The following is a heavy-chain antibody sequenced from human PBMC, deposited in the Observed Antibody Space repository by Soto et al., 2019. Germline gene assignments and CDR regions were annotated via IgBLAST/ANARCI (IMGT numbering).Heavy chain of an antibody. Sequence: LRLSCAASGFTFDDYAMHWVRQVPGKGLEWVSGISWNSASIGYADSVKGRFTTSRDNAKNSLQWSSLEASDTAIYYCARAPSHGWYQHFDYWGQGTLVTVSS. J-gene: IGHJ4*02. V-gene: IGHV3-9*01. CDR1: GFTFDDYA. D-gene: IGHD6-19*01. CDR3: ARAPSHGWYQHFDY. CDR2: ISWNSASI.